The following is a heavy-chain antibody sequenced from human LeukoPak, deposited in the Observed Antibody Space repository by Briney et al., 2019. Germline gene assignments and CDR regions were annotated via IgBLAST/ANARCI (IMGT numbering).Heavy chain of an antibody. Sequence: ASVKVSCKASGYTFTSYGISWVRQAPGQGLEWMGIINPSGGSTSYAQKFQGRVTMTRDTSTSTVYMELSSLRSEDTAVYYCARRGDYGSGSYNLGSWFDPWGQGTLVTVSS. CDR3: ARRGDYGSGSYNLGSWFDP. D-gene: IGHD3-10*01. V-gene: IGHV1-46*01. CDR1: GYTFTSYG. CDR2: INPSGGST. J-gene: IGHJ5*02.